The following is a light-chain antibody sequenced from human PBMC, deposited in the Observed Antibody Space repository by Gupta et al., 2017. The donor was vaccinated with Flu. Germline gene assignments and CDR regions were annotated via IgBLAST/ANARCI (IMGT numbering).Light chain of an antibody. CDR1: QSVSSY. J-gene: IGKJ4*01. V-gene: IGKV3-11*01. Sequence: IVLTQSPATLSLSPGERATLSCRASQSVSSYLAWYQQKPDQAPRLLIYDASNRATGIPARFSGSGSGTDFTLTISSLEPEDFAVYYCQQRSNWPPSFGGGTKVEIK. CDR3: QQRSNWPPS. CDR2: DAS.